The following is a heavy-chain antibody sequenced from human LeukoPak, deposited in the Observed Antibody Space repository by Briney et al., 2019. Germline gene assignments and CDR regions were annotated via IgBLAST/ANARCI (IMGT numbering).Heavy chain of an antibody. CDR3: ARDLLMVRGVIDYGMDV. V-gene: IGHV3-30-3*01. CDR2: ISYDGSNK. CDR1: GFTFSSYA. Sequence: PGGSLRLSCAASGFTFSSYAMHWVRQAPGKGLEWVAVISYDGSNKYYADSVKGRFTISRDNSKNTLYLQMNSLRAEDTAVYYCARDLLMVRGVIDYGMDVWGQGTTVTVSS. J-gene: IGHJ6*02. D-gene: IGHD3-10*01.